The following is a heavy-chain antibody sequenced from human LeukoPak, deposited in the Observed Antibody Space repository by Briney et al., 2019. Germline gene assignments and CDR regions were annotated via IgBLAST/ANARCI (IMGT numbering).Heavy chain of an antibody. Sequence: GESLQISCQGSGYSFTNYWIGWVRPMPGKGLEWMGMLYPGDSASRFSPSFQGRVTMSVDRSINTAYLQWSSLRASDTAMYYCATSREVAGSHAFDIWGQGTVVTVSS. V-gene: IGHV5-51*01. D-gene: IGHD6-19*01. J-gene: IGHJ3*02. CDR2: LYPGDSAS. CDR1: GYSFTNYW. CDR3: ATSREVAGSHAFDI.